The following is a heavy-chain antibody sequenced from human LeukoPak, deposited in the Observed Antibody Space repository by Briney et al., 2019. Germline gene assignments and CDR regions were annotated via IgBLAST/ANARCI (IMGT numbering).Heavy chain of an antibody. D-gene: IGHD1-26*01. CDR3: APPVGGGS. CDR1: GGTFSSYA. Sequence: SVKVSCKASGGTFSSYAISWVRQAPGQGLEWMGRINPNSGGTNYAQKFQGRVTITADESTSTAYMELSSLRSEDTAVYYCAPPVGGGSWGQGTLVTVSS. J-gene: IGHJ5*02. V-gene: IGHV1-69*13. CDR2: INPNSGGT.